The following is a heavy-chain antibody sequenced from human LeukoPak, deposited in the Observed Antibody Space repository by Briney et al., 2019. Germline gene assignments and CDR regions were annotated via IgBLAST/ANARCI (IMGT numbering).Heavy chain of an antibody. CDR1: GYTFSSYA. CDR3: AKEGIEAAGRRFDH. J-gene: IGHJ4*02. Sequence: GGSLRLSCAASGYTFSSYAMSWVRQAPGKGLEWVASVSGNGAGTYYADPVKGRFSLVRENYKNSLYLQMYDLSPEDTAVYYGAKEGIEAAGRRFDHWGQETLVTVCS. CDR2: VSGNGAGT. D-gene: IGHD6-13*01. V-gene: IGHV3-23*01.